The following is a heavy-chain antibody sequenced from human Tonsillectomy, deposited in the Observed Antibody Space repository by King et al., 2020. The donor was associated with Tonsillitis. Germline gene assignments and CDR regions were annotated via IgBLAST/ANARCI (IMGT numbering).Heavy chain of an antibody. J-gene: IGHJ6*02. D-gene: IGHD6-13*01. CDR1: GFTFSSYA. V-gene: IGHV3-23*03. CDR3: AKSFVTYSSSLEDYYGMDV. CDR2: IYSGGSST. Sequence: VQLVESGGGLVQPGGSLRLSCAASGFTFSSYAMSWVRQAPGKGLEWVSVIYSGGSSTYYADSEKGRFTISRDNSKNTLYLQMNSLRAEDTAVYYCAKSFVTYSSSLEDYYGMDVWGQGTTVTVSS.